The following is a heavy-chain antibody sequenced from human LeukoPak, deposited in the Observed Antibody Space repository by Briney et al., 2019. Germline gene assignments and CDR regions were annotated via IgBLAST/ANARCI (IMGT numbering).Heavy chain of an antibody. J-gene: IGHJ6*02. CDR3: ARSPYYYDSSGYYSLYYYYGMDV. CDR2: TYYRSKWYN. Sequence: PSQTLSLTCAISGDSVSSNSAAWNWIRQSPSRGLEWLGRTYYRSKWYNDYAVSVKSRITINPDTSKNQFSLQLNSVTPEDTAVYYCARSPYYYDSSGYYSLYYYYGMDVWGQGTTVTVSS. CDR1: GDSVSSNSAA. D-gene: IGHD3-22*01. V-gene: IGHV6-1*01.